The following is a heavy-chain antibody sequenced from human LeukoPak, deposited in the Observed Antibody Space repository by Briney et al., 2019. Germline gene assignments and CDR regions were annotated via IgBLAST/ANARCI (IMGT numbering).Heavy chain of an antibody. CDR2: IRYDGSNK. CDR1: GFTFSSYG. D-gene: IGHD3-10*01. Sequence: GGSLRLSCAASGFTFSSYGMHWVRQAPGKGLEGVAFIRYDGSNKYYADSVKGRFTISRDNSRNSLYLQMNSLRTEDTAVYYCSKDLTSDFGGDLDPWGQGTLVTVSS. V-gene: IGHV3-30*02. CDR3: SKDLTSDFGGDLDP. J-gene: IGHJ5*02.